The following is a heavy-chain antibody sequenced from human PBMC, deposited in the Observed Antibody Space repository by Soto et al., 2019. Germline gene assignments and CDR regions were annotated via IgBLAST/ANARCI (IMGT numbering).Heavy chain of an antibody. CDR3: ARGDSTDCSNGVCSFFYNHDMDV. D-gene: IGHD2-8*01. Sequence: ASVKVSRKASGYSFTDYHIHWVRQAPGQGLEWLGRINPKSGGTSTAQKFQGWVTMTTDTSISTASMELTRLTSDDTAIYYCARGDSTDCSNGVCSFFYNHDMDVWGQGTTVTVSS. V-gene: IGHV1-2*04. J-gene: IGHJ6*02. CDR1: GYSFTDYH. CDR2: INPKSGGT.